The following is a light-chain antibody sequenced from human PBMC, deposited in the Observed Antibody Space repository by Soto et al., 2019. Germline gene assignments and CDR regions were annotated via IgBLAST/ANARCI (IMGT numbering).Light chain of an antibody. CDR3: QQYNSYRIT. Sequence: DIQMTQSPSILSSSVGDRVTITFRASQSISSWLAWYQQKPGKAPKLLIYDASSLESGVPSRFSGSGSGTEFTLTISSLQPDDFATYYCQQYNSYRITFGQGTRLEIK. V-gene: IGKV1-5*01. CDR1: QSISSW. J-gene: IGKJ5*01. CDR2: DAS.